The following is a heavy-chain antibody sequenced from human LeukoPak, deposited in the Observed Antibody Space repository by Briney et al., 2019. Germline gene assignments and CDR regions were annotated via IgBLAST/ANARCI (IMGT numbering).Heavy chain of an antibody. D-gene: IGHD4-17*01. CDR3: ARDLGKDDYGFARFDY. V-gene: IGHV1-69*01. J-gene: IGHJ4*02. Sequence: PIFGTANYAQKFQGRVTITADESTSTAYMELSSLRSEDTAVYYCARDLGKDDYGFARFDYWGQGTLVTVSS. CDR2: PIFGTA.